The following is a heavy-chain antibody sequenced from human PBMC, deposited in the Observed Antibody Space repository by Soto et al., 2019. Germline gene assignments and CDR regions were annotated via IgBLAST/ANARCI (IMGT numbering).Heavy chain of an antibody. CDR3: ARGARITMVRAVIRNGYYFHY. CDR2: IYYSGST. V-gene: IGHV4-30-4*01. Sequence: PSETLSLTCTVSGGSISSGDYYWSLIRQPPGKGLEWIGYIYYSGSTYYNPSLKSRVTISVDTSKNQFSLKLSSVTAADTAVYYCARGARITMVRAVIRNGYYFHYWGQGTLVT. D-gene: IGHD3-10*01. J-gene: IGHJ4*02. CDR1: GGSISSGDYY.